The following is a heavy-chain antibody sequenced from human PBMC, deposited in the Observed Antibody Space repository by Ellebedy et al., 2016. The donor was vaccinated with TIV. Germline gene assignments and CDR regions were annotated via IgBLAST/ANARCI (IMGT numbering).Heavy chain of an antibody. Sequence: GESLKISCTASGFTVSSFFMSWVRQAPGKGLEWVSVIYSDGGTNYTDSVKGRFTMSRDSSDNTLSLQMNSLRVEDTAVYDCARDPGGGGDYGYNWFDPWGQGTLVTVSS. D-gene: IGHD3-16*01. CDR3: ARDPGGGGDYGYNWFDP. CDR1: GFTVSSFF. J-gene: IGHJ5*02. CDR2: IYSDGGT. V-gene: IGHV3-66*01.